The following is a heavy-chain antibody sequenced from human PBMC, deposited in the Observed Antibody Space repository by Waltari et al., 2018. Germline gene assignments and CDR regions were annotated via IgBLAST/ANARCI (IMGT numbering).Heavy chain of an antibody. V-gene: IGHV4-59*12. Sequence: VQLVGSGGGLVKPGGSLRLSCAASGFTFSSYTMNWVRQAPGERLEWIGSIYFAGRTYDNPSLKSRLTISVDTSKNQFSLRLSSVTAADTAVYYCAREVGGSSWSTTPRGDAFDIWGQGTMVTVSS. CDR2: IYFAGRT. CDR3: AREVGGSSWSTTPRGDAFDI. CDR1: GFTFSSYT. D-gene: IGHD6-13*01. J-gene: IGHJ3*02.